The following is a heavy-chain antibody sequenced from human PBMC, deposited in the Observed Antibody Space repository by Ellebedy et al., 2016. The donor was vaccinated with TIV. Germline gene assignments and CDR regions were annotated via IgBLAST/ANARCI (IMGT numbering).Heavy chain of an antibody. CDR2: ISSSGSTI. CDR3: ANFPRALSFDY. Sequence: GGSLRLXXAASGFTFSDYYMSWIRQAPGKGLEWVSYISSSGSTIYYADSVKGRFTISRDNSKNTLYLQMNSLRAEDTAVYYCANFPRALSFDYWGQGTLVTVSS. J-gene: IGHJ4*02. V-gene: IGHV3-11*01. CDR1: GFTFSDYY. D-gene: IGHD2/OR15-2a*01.